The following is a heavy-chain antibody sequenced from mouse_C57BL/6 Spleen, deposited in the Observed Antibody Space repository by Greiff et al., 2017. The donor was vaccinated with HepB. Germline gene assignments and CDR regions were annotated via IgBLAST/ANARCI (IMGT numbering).Heavy chain of an antibody. D-gene: IGHD4-1*01. J-gene: IGHJ2*01. CDR2: INPNNGGT. Sequence: EVQLQQSGPELVKPGASVKMSCKASGYTFTDYNMHWVKQSHGKSLEWIGYINPNNGGTSYNQKFKGKATLTVNKSSSTAYMESRSLTWEDTAVYYCARSDWDPYYCDYWGQGNTLTGAS. CDR3: ARSDWDPYYCDY. V-gene: IGHV1-22*01. CDR1: GYTFTDYN.